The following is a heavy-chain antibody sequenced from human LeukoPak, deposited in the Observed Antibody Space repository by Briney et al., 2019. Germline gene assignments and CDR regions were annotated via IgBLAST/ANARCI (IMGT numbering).Heavy chain of an antibody. CDR3: ARERWHCRVNCYSVYYYALDV. CDR2: INPGNGDT. CDR1: GYTFTSYG. D-gene: IGHD2-15*01. V-gene: IGHV1-3*01. J-gene: IGHJ6*02. Sequence: ASVKVSCKASGYTFTSYGISWVRQAPGQRLEWLGWINPGNGDTKYSQNFQGRVTVTSDTSAATAYVELNSLTSEDTAVYYCARERWHCRVNCYSVYYYALDVWGQGTTVTVSS.